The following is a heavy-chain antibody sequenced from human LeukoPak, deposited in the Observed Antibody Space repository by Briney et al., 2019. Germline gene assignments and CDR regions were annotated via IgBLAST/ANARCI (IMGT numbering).Heavy chain of an antibody. CDR1: GFTFSSYA. CDR3: ARGGYGYYDSSGTFDY. D-gene: IGHD3-22*01. CDR2: ISSSGSTI. Sequence: SGGSLRLSCTASGFTFSSYAMSWVRQAPGKGLEWVSYISSSGSTIYYADSVKGRFTISRDNAKNSLYLQMNSLRAEDTAVYYCARGGYGYYDSSGTFDYWGQGTLVTVSS. J-gene: IGHJ4*02. V-gene: IGHV3-48*04.